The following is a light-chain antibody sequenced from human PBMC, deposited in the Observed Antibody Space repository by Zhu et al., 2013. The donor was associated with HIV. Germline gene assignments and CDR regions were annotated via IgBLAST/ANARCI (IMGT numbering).Light chain of an antibody. CDR1: QTIRNNY. CDR3: QQYASSPRT. J-gene: IGKJ2*01. CDR2: LAS. Sequence: EIVLTQSPGTLSLSPGERATLSCRASQTIRNNYLAWYQQKPGQSPRLLIYLASTRATGIPDRFSGSGSGTDFTLTISRLEPEDVAVYFCQQYASSPRTFGQGTKLEI. V-gene: IGKV3-20*01.